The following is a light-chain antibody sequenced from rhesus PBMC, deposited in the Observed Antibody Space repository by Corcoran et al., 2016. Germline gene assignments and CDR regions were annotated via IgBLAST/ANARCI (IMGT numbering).Light chain of an antibody. V-gene: IGKV3-24*04. Sequence: EIVMTQSPATLALSPGERATLSCRASQSVSSYLAWYQQKPGQAPRLLIYGASSRATGIPDRFSGSGSGTECTLTISSLEPEDVGVYFCLQSSNWYSFGQGTKVEIK. J-gene: IGKJ2*01. CDR3: LQSSNWYS. CDR2: GAS. CDR1: QSVSSY.